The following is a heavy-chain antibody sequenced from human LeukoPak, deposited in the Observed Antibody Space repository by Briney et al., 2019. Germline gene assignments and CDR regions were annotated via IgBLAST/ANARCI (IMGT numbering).Heavy chain of an antibody. V-gene: IGHV2-5*01. Sequence: SGPTLVKPTQTLTLTCTFSGFSLPTSGVGVGWIRQPPGKALEWLASIYYNGDKRFSTSLRSRLTITKDTSKNQVVLTMTNMDPVDTATYYCTHRRELYDYGGHGFEHWGQGTLVTVSS. D-gene: IGHD4/OR15-4a*01. CDR1: GFSLPTSGVG. CDR2: IYYNGDK. J-gene: IGHJ4*02. CDR3: THRRELYDYGGHGFEH.